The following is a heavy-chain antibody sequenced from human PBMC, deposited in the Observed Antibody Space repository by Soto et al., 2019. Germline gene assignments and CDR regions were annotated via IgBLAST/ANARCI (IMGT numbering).Heavy chain of an antibody. V-gene: IGHV3-21*01. Sequence: GGSLRLSCAASGFAFHDYTMNWVRQAPGKGLEWVSSISSSGSDIKYADSLKGRFTISRDNANNSLSLQINSLRAEDTAIYYCAGRKPGCLDCHYGLDVWGQGTTVTVSS. CDR3: AGRKPGCLDCHYGLDV. CDR1: GFAFHDYT. J-gene: IGHJ6*02. D-gene: IGHD2-21*02. CDR2: ISSSGSDI.